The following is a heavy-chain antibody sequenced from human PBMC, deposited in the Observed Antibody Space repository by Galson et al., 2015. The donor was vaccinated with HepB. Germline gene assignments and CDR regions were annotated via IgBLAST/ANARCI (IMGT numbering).Heavy chain of an antibody. V-gene: IGHV3-23*01. D-gene: IGHD3-22*01. J-gene: IGHJ4*02. CDR3: AKDRANHYYDSSGYFPPFDY. CDR1: GFTFSSYA. Sequence: SLRLSCAASGFTFSSYAMSWVRQAPGKGLEWVSAISGSGGSTYYADSVKGRFTISRDNSKNTQYLQMNSLRAEDTAVYYCAKDRANHYYDSSGYFPPFDYWGQGTLVTVSS. CDR2: ISGSGGST.